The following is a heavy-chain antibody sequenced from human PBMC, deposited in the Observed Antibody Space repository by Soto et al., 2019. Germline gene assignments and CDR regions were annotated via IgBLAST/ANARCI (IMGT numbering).Heavy chain of an antibody. Sequence: QLQLQESGPGLVKPSETLSLTCTVSGGSISSSSYYWGWIRQPPGKGLEWIGSIYYSGSTYYNPSLKSRVTISVDTSKNQFSLKLSSVTAADTAVYYCASDSPVLRFLEWLPRYYYYGMDVWGQGTTVTVSS. D-gene: IGHD3-3*01. CDR3: ASDSPVLRFLEWLPRYYYYGMDV. CDR2: IYYSGST. J-gene: IGHJ6*02. V-gene: IGHV4-39*01. CDR1: GGSISSSSYY.